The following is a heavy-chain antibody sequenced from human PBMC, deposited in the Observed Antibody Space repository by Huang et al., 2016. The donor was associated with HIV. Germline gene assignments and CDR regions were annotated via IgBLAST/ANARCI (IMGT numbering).Heavy chain of an antibody. CDR2: MNPNSGKT. Sequence: QVQLVQSGPEVKKPGASVKVSCQTSGYIFSNYDINWVLQAPGQGLQWMGWMNPNSGKTAYGQNVQGRVTLTRITSTGAAYMVLNSLTSQDTAVYYGARLTSGWYQDYWGQGTLVTVSS. CDR1: GYIFSNYD. D-gene: IGHD6-19*01. V-gene: IGHV1-8*01. J-gene: IGHJ4*02. CDR3: ARLTSGWYQDY.